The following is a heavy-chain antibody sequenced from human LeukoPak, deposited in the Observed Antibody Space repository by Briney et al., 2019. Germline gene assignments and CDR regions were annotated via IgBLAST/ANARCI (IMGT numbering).Heavy chain of an antibody. CDR1: GFTFSSYS. CDR2: ISSSSSYI. Sequence: PGGSLRLSCAASGFTFSSYSMNWVRQAPGKGLEWVSSISSSSSYIYYADSVKGRFTISRDNAKNSLYLQMNSLRAEDTAVYYCARVAPTTVVHYYYYYMDVWGKGTTVTVSS. J-gene: IGHJ6*03. CDR3: ARVAPTTVVHYYYYYMDV. V-gene: IGHV3-21*01. D-gene: IGHD4-23*01.